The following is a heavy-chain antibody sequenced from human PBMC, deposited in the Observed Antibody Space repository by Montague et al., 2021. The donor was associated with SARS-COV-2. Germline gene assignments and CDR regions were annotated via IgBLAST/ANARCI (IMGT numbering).Heavy chain of an antibody. Sequence: LSLTCSISGVSITSYYWSWVRQAPGKGLEWVAVISYDGSNKYYADSVKGRFTISRDNSKNTLYLQMNSLRAEDTAVYYCARIQYGGYGGAFDYWGQGTLVTVSS. V-gene: IGHV3-30-3*01. J-gene: IGHJ4*02. CDR1: GVSITSYY. D-gene: IGHD5-12*01. CDR3: ARIQYGGYGGAFDY. CDR2: ISYDGSNK.